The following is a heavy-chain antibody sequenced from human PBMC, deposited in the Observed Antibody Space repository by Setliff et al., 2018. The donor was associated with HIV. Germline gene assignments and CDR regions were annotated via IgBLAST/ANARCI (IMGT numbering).Heavy chain of an antibody. CDR1: GVSISCYH. CDR2: ISYTGNT. CDR3: ANMGGRYVGYFES. J-gene: IGHJ4*02. V-gene: IGHV4-59*01. Sequence: SETLSLTCTVSGVSISCYHWSWVRQPPGKGLEWIGYISYTGNTNYDPSLASRVTMSMDTSKMQFSLKLTSVSAADTAVYYCANMGGRYVGYFESWGQGTLVTVSS. D-gene: IGHD3-16*01.